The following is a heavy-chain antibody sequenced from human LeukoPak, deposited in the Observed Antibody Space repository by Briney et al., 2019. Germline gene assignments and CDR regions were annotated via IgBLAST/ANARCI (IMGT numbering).Heavy chain of an antibody. Sequence: QTGGSLRLSCAASGFTVSSNYMSWVRQAPGKGLEWVSVIYSGGSTYYADSVKGRFTISRDNSKNTLYLQMNSLRAEDTAVYYCASPKQQLDLRYGMDVWGQGTTVTVSS. CDR2: IYSGGST. V-gene: IGHV3-53*01. D-gene: IGHD6-13*01. CDR1: GFTVSSNY. J-gene: IGHJ6*02. CDR3: ASPKQQLDLRYGMDV.